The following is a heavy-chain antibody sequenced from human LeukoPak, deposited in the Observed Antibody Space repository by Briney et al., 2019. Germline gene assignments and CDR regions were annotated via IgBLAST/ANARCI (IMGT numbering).Heavy chain of an antibody. CDR3: ARGRRAYCSGGSCYGHYYYYYMDV. D-gene: IGHD2-15*01. CDR2: IIPIFGTA. V-gene: IGHV1-69*05. Sequence: GASVKVSCKASGGTFSSYAISWVRQAPGQGLEWMGGIIPIFGTANYAQKFQGRVTITRNTSISTAYMELSSLRSEDTAVYYCARGRRAYCSGGSCYGHYYYYYMDVWGKGTTVTVSS. J-gene: IGHJ6*03. CDR1: GGTFSSYA.